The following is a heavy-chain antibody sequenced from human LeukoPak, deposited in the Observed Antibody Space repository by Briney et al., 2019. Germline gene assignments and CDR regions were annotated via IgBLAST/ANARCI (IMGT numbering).Heavy chain of an antibody. CDR1: GFTFSNYA. Sequence: GGSLRLSCAASGFTFSNYALHWVRQAPGKGLEYVSAISSNGDATFYANSVKGRFTISRDNAKNSLYLQMNSLRAEDTAVYYCARGARGRLLYFDYWGQGTLVTVSS. D-gene: IGHD3-10*01. CDR2: ISSNGDAT. CDR3: ARGARGRLLYFDY. V-gene: IGHV3-64*01. J-gene: IGHJ4*02.